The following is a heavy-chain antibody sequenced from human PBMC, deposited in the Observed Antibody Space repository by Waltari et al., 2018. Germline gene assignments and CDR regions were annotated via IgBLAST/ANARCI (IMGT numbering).Heavy chain of an antibody. CDR1: GFTFTSHW. Sequence: EVQLVESGGNLVQPGGSLRLSCAASGFTFTSHWMHWVRQAPGKGLVWGESMKSDGSKTGYADSVKGRFTSSRDNAKNTLYREMNSLRAEDTAVYFCAGGPQSGASSAWYGWFDPWGQGTLVTVSS. CDR2: MKSDGSKT. J-gene: IGHJ5*02. CDR3: AGGPQSGASSAWYGWFDP. V-gene: IGHV3-74*01. D-gene: IGHD6-13*01.